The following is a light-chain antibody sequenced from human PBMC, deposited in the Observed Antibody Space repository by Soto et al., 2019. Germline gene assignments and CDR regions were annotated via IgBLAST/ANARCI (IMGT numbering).Light chain of an antibody. J-gene: IGKJ1*01. Sequence: EIVMTQSPATLSVSPGERATLACWASQSVSSNLAWYQQKPGQAPRLLIYGASTRATGIPAKFSGGGSGTEFTLTISSLQSEDFAIYYCQQYKNGWTFGQGTKVDIK. V-gene: IGKV3-15*01. CDR1: QSVSSN. CDR3: QQYKNGWT. CDR2: GAS.